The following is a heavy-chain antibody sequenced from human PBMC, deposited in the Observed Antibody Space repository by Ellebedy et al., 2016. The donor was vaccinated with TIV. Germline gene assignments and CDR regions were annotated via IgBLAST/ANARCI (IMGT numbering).Heavy chain of an antibody. J-gene: IGHJ4*02. Sequence: GGSLRLSCAASEFTVSYNYMNWVRQAPGKGLEWVAVISFDGRNRDHADSVRGRFTIFRDKSRNTLYLQMNSLRAEDTAVYYCARLGMLLESRGDYWGQGTLVTVSS. CDR3: ARLGMLLESRGDY. D-gene: IGHD2-8*01. V-gene: IGHV3-30*03. CDR2: ISFDGRNR. CDR1: EFTVSYNY.